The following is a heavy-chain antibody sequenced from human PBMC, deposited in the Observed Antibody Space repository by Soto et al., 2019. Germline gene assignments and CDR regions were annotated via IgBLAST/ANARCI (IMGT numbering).Heavy chain of an antibody. CDR1: GGSIRGYY. CDR3: ARSPPGRLSFDY. J-gene: IGHJ4*02. V-gene: IGHV4-4*07. CDR2: VYTSGNA. Sequence: LSLTCSVSGGSIRGYYWSWIRQPAGKGLEWSGRVYTSGNADYNPSLKSRVTMSVDTSKNQFSLKLSSVTDADTGVYYCARSPPGRLSFDYWGRGMLVTVSS. D-gene: IGHD1-26*01.